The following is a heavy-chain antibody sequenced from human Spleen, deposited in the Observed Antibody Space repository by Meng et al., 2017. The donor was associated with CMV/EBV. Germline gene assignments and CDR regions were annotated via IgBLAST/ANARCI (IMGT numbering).Heavy chain of an antibody. CDR2: INQSGIT. CDR1: GGSFSGYY. D-gene: IGHD6-25*01. CDR3: ARAFKIMRLQIKNNNYFDF. V-gene: IGHV4-34*01. Sequence: QGLSHQWGVGLLKPPETLPPTCAVYGGSFSGYYWSWIRQPPGKVLEWIGEINQSGITNYNPSLKSRVTISVDTSKNQFSLKLSSVTAADTAVYYCARAFKIMRLQIKNNNYFDFWGQGTLVTVSS. J-gene: IGHJ4*02.